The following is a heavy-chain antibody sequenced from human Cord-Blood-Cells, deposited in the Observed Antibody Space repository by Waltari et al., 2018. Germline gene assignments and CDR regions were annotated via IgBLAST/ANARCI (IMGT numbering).Heavy chain of an antibody. V-gene: IGHV3-7*01. CDR3: ATPYDAFDI. J-gene: IGHJ3*02. Sequence: EVQLVESGGGLVQPGGSLRLSWAASGFIFPSYCMSWVRQAPGKGLEWVANIKQDGSEKYYVDSVKGRFTISRDNAKNSLYLQMNSLRAEDTAVYYCATPYDAFDIWGQGTMVTVSS. CDR2: IKQDGSEK. CDR1: GFIFPSYC.